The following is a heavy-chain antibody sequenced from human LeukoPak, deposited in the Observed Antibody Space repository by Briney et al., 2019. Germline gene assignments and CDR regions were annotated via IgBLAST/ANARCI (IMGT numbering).Heavy chain of an antibody. D-gene: IGHD4-23*01. CDR1: GYSFTDYY. Sequence: GASVKVSCKASGYSFTDYYIHWVRQAPGQGLEWMGWISPNSGGTNYAQNFQGRVTMTRDTSITTAYMERSGLTSDDTALYYCARNYGGTSKYFDYWGQGTLVTVSS. CDR2: ISPNSGGT. CDR3: ARNYGGTSKYFDY. J-gene: IGHJ4*02. V-gene: IGHV1-2*02.